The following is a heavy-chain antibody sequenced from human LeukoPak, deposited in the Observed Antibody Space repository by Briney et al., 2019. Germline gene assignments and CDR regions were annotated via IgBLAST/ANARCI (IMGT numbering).Heavy chain of an antibody. CDR2: IYYSGST. V-gene: IGHV4-59*01. J-gene: IGHJ5*02. CDR1: GVSMSSYF. CDR3: ACVDTAMWTARWPGWFDP. D-gene: IGHD5-18*01. Sequence: SETLSLTCTVSGVSMSSYFWSWIRQPPGKGLEWIGYIYYSGSTNYNPSLKSRVTISVDTSKNQFSLKLSSVTAADTAVYYCACVDTAMWTARWPGWFDPWGQGTLVTVSS.